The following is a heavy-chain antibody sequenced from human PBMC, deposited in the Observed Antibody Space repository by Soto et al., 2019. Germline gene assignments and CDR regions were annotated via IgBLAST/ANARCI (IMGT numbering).Heavy chain of an antibody. V-gene: IGHV3-23*01. CDR2: ISGSGGST. CDR3: AKSSNAAARTYYYYYYMDV. D-gene: IGHD6-6*01. CDR1: GFTFDDYG. Sequence: PGGSLSLSCAASGFTFDDYGMSWVRQAPGKGLEWVSAISGSGGSTYYADSVKGRFTISRDNSKNTLYLQMNSLRAEDTAVYYCAKSSNAAARTYYYYYYMDVWGKGTTVTVSS. J-gene: IGHJ6*03.